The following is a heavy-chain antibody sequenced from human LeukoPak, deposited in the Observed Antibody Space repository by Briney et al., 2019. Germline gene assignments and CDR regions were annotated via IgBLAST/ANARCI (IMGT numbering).Heavy chain of an antibody. J-gene: IGHJ5*01. Sequence: AGGSLRLSCAASGFTFDSFGMNWVRQAPGKGLEWVSGISGSGESTHYADSVKGRFTISRDNSKNTLYLQMNSLRVEDTALYYCAKVILTGYYYDSWGQGALVTVSS. V-gene: IGHV3-23*01. CDR3: AKVILTGYYYDS. CDR1: GFTFDSFG. CDR2: ISGSGEST. D-gene: IGHD3-9*01.